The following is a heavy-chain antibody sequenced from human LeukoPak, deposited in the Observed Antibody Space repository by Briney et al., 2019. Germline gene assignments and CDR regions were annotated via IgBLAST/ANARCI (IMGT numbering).Heavy chain of an antibody. CDR1: GFTFGSYE. J-gene: IGHJ2*01. D-gene: IGHD4-17*01. CDR2: ISSSGSTI. V-gene: IGHV3-48*03. CDR3: ARMYGDYIRGRYFDL. Sequence: PGGSLRLSCAASGFTFGSYEMNWVRQAPGKGLEWVSHISSSGSTIYYADSVKGRFTISRDNAKNSLYLQMNSLRAEDTAVYYCARMYGDYIRGRYFDLWGRGTLVTVSS.